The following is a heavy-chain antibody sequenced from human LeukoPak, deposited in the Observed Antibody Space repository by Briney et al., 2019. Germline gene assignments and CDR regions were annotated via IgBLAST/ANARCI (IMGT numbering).Heavy chain of an antibody. CDR2: VNTISGGT. CDR1: GYMFTGYY. CDR3: ARDITMIVVAQYPYGMDV. D-gene: IGHD3-22*01. Sequence: ASVKVSCKASGYMFTGYYIHWVRQAPGQGLEWMGWVNTISGGTNYAQKFQGRVNMTRDTSIRTAYIELSRLRSDDTAFYYCARDITMIVVAQYPYGMDVWGQGTTVTVSS. V-gene: IGHV1-2*02. J-gene: IGHJ6*02.